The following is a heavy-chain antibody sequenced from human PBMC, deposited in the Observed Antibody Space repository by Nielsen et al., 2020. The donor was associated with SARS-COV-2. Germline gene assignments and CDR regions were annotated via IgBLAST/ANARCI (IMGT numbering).Heavy chain of an antibody. V-gene: IGHV4-59*01. CDR2: IYYSGST. J-gene: IGHJ4*02. CDR3: AKLINYYDSSGSTDY. D-gene: IGHD3-22*01. Sequence: SETLSLTCTVSSGSISSYYWSWVRQPPGKGLEWIGYIYYSGSTNYNPSLKSRVTISLDTSKNQFSLKLSSVTAADTALYYCAKLINYYDSSGSTDYWGQGTLVTVSS. CDR1: SGSISSYY.